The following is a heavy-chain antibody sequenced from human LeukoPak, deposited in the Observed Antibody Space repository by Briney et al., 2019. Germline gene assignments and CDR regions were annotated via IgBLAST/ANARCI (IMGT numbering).Heavy chain of an antibody. D-gene: IGHD4-11*01. J-gene: IGHJ5*02. Sequence: PGESLKISCKGSGYRFTDYWNGWVRQMPGKGLEWMGIIWPGDSNTRYSPSFQGQVTISADRSISTAYLQWNSLKASDTAMYYCARHVTTVTTSWFDPWGQGTLVTVSS. CDR2: IWPGDSNT. V-gene: IGHV5-51*01. CDR3: ARHVTTVTTSWFDP. CDR1: GYRFTDYW.